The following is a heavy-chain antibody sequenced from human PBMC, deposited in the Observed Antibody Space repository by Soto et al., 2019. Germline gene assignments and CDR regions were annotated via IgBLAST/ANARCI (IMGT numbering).Heavy chain of an antibody. CDR1: GFTFSSYA. D-gene: IGHD4-17*01. CDR3: AKDRGYAYGRDNYFDF. J-gene: IGHJ4*02. CDR2: ITGNGGST. Sequence: EVKLLESGGGLVEPGGSLRLSCAASGFTFSSYAMSWVRQAPGKGLEWVSAITGNGGSTSYPDSVRGRFTISRDNSKKTLHLQMSSLRVEDTAIYYCAKDRGYAYGRDNYFDFWGRGTSVAVAS. V-gene: IGHV3-23*01.